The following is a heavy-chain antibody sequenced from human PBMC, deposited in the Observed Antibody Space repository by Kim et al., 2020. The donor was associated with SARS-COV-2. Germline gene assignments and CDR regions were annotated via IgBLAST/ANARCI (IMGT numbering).Heavy chain of an antibody. CDR3: ARASRSSGIFGVVTTFDY. V-gene: IGHV4-38-2*02. CDR1: GYSISSGYY. CDR2: IYHSGST. Sequence: SETLSLTCTVSGYSISSGYYWGWIRQPPGKGLEWIGSIYHSGSTYYNPSLKSRVTISVDTSKNQFSLKLSSVTAADTAVYYCARASRSSGIFGVVTTFDYWGQGTLVTVSS. J-gene: IGHJ4*02. D-gene: IGHD3-3*01.